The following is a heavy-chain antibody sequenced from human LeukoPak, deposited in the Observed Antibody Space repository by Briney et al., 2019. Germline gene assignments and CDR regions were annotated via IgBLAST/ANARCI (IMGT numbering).Heavy chain of an antibody. Sequence: GGSLRLSCAASGFTFSSYTVNWVRQAPGKGLEWVSSISSSSSYIYYADSVKGRFTISRDNAQNSLYLQMNSLRAEDTAVYYCAKPMVRGVITRFDYWVQGTLVTVSS. D-gene: IGHD3-10*01. CDR1: GFTFSSYT. V-gene: IGHV3-21*01. J-gene: IGHJ4*02. CDR3: AKPMVRGVITRFDY. CDR2: ISSSSSYI.